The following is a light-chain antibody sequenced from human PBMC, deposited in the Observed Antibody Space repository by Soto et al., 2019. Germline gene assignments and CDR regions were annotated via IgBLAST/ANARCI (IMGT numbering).Light chain of an antibody. V-gene: IGLV2-14*01. CDR3: SSYTSSSINYV. CDR1: SSDVGGYNY. CDR2: EVI. J-gene: IGLJ1*01. Sequence: QSALTQPASVSGSPGQSITISCTGTSSDVGGYNYVSWYQQRPGKAPKLMIYEVIHRPSGVSNRFSGSKSGNTASLTISGLQAEDEADYYCSSYTSSSINYVFGTGTKLTVL.